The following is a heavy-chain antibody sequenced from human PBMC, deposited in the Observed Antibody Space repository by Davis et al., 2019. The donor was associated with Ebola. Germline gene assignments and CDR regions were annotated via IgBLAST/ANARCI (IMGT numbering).Heavy chain of an antibody. V-gene: IGHV4-4*08. CDR2: IYSSGST. J-gene: IGHJ5*02. Sequence: PSETLSLTCTVSGGPISSYYWSWIRQPPGKGLEWIGYIYSSGSTNYNPSLKSRVTISVDTSKNQFSLKLSSVTAADTAVYYCARDYGDYWFDPWGQGTLVTVSS. D-gene: IGHD4-17*01. CDR1: GGPISSYY. CDR3: ARDYGDYWFDP.